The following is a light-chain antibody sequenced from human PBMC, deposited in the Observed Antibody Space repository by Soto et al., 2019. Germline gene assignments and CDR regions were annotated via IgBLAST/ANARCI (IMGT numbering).Light chain of an antibody. CDR3: SSYAASGIL. CDR1: NSDIGHYNF. Sequence: QSALTQPASVSGSPGQSITISCTGTNSDIGHYNFVSWYQHHPGKAPKIIIHDVTYRPSGISHRFSASKSGDTASLTISGLQAEDEADYYCSSYAASGILFGGGTQLTVL. J-gene: IGLJ2*01. V-gene: IGLV2-14*03. CDR2: DVT.